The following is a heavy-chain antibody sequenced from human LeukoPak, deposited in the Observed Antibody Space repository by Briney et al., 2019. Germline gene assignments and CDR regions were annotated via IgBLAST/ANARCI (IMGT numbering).Heavy chain of an antibody. CDR3: ARARGGPSDLWFGELSSIGGATDFDY. CDR2: ISAYNGNT. Sequence: ASVKVSCKASGYTFTSYGISWVRQAPGQGLEWMGWISAYNGNTNSAQKLQGRVTMTTDTSTSTAYMELRSLRSDDTAVYYCARARGGPSDLWFGELSSIGGATDFDYWGQGTLVTVSS. V-gene: IGHV1-18*01. J-gene: IGHJ4*02. CDR1: GYTFTSYG. D-gene: IGHD3-10*01.